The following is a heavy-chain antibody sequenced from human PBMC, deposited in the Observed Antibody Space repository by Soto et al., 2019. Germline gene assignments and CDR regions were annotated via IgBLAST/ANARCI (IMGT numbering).Heavy chain of an antibody. J-gene: IGHJ6*02. D-gene: IGHD6-13*01. Sequence: GESLKISCKGSGYSFTSYWISWVRQMPGKGLEWMGRIDPSDSYTNYSPSFQGHVTISADKSISTAYLQWSSLKASDTAMYYCPRQEQQLDYYYYGMDVWGQATTLTGS. CDR3: PRQEQQLDYYYYGMDV. CDR2: IDPSDSYT. CDR1: GYSFTSYW. V-gene: IGHV5-10-1*01.